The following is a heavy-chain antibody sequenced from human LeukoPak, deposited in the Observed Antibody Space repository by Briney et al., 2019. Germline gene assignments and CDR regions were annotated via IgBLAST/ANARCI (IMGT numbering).Heavy chain of an antibody. Sequence: PSETLSLTCAVYGGSFSGYYWSWIRQPPGKGLEWIGEINHSGSTNYNPSLKSRVTISVDTSKNQFSLKLSSVTAADTAVYYCARGPYSSPSGGMDVWGQGTTVTVSS. CDR1: GGSFSGYY. CDR2: INHSGST. V-gene: IGHV4-34*01. CDR3: ARGPYSSPSGGMDV. J-gene: IGHJ6*02. D-gene: IGHD6-6*01.